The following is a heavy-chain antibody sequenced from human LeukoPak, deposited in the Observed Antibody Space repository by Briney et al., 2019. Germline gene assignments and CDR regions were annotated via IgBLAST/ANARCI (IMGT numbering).Heavy chain of an antibody. CDR2: IYYSGST. CDR1: GGSISSYY. CDR3: ARAYCSSTSCYTWWFYP. D-gene: IGHD2-2*02. Sequence: PSETLSLTCTVSGGSISSYYWSWIRQPPGKGLERIGYIYYSGSTNYNPSLKSRVTISVDTSKNQFSPKLSSVTAADTAVYYCARAYCSSTSCYTWWFYPWGQGTLVTVSS. J-gene: IGHJ5*02. V-gene: IGHV4-59*13.